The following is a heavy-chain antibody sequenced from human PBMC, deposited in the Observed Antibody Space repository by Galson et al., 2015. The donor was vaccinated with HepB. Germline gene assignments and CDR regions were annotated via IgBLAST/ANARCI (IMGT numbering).Heavy chain of an antibody. Sequence: SVKVSCKASGYTFTSYDINWVRQATGQGLEWVGWMNPKSGDTGYAQKFQGRVTMTRDTSISTAYMELSSLISEDTAVYYCARNPAYTGWFDPWGQRTLVTVSS. J-gene: IGHJ5*02. D-gene: IGHD3-16*01. V-gene: IGHV1-8*01. CDR3: ARNPAYTGWFDP. CDR1: GYTFTSYD. CDR2: MNPKSGDT.